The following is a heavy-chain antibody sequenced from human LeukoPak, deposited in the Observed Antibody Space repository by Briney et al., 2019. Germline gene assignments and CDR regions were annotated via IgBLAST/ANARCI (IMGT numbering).Heavy chain of an antibody. V-gene: IGHV1-69*13. D-gene: IGHD2-21*01. Sequence: GASVKVSCKASRGTFSSYAISWVRQAPGQGLEWMGGIIPIFGTANYAQKFQGRVTITADESTSTAYMELSSLRSGDTAVYYCAREKVGIMNYWGQGTLVTVSS. CDR2: IIPIFGTA. J-gene: IGHJ4*02. CDR1: RGTFSSYA. CDR3: AREKVGIMNY.